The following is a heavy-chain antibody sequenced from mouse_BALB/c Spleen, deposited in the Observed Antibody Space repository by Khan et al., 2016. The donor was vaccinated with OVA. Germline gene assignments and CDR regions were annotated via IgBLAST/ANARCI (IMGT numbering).Heavy chain of an antibody. V-gene: IGHV3-2*02. J-gene: IGHJ4*01. CDR1: GYSITSDYA. CDR3: ARRDYGDYYAMDY. Sequence: EVQLVESGPGLVKPSQSLSLTCTVTGYSITSDYAWNWIRQFPGNKLEWMGYISYSGSTSYNPSLKSRISITRDTSKNQFFLQLNSVTTEDTATYYCARRDYGDYYAMDYCGQGTSVTVSS. D-gene: IGHD2-4*01. CDR2: ISYSGST.